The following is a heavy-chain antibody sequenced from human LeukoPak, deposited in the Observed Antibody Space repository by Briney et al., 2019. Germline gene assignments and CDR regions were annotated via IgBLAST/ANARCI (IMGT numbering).Heavy chain of an antibody. D-gene: IGHD1-26*01. CDR1: GFTFSSYA. V-gene: IGHV3-30*04. CDR2: ISYDGSNK. Sequence: PGRSLRLSCAASGFTFSSYAMHWVRQAPGKGLEWVAVISYDGSNKYYADSVKGRFTISRDNSKNTLYLQMNSLRAEDTAVYYCVRAPGSYLDYWGQGTLVTVSS. CDR3: VRAPGSYLDY. J-gene: IGHJ4*02.